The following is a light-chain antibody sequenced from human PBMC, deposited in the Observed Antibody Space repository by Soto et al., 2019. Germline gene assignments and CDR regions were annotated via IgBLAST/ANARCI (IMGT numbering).Light chain of an antibody. V-gene: IGLV2-14*03. J-gene: IGLJ1*01. Sequence: SALTQPASVSGSPGQSITISCTGTSSDIGAYNYVSWYQQHPGRAPKLMISNVSNRPSGVSNRFSGSKSGNTASLTISGLQTEDEADYFCSSYSGTSALYVFGAGTKVTVL. CDR3: SSYSGTSALYV. CDR1: SSDIGAYNY. CDR2: NVS.